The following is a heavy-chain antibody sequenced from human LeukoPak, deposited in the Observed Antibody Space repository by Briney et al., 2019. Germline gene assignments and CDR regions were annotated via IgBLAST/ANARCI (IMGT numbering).Heavy chain of an antibody. CDR1: GYTFTGYY. J-gene: IGHJ4*02. CDR2: ISAYNGNT. V-gene: IGHV1-18*04. D-gene: IGHD5-12*01. CDR3: ARSEISATTPFDY. Sequence: GASVKVSCKASGYTFTGYYMHWVRQAPGQGLEWMGWISAYNGNTNYAQKLQGRATMTTDTSTSTAYMELRSLRSDDTAVYYCARSEISATTPFDYWGQGTLVTVSS.